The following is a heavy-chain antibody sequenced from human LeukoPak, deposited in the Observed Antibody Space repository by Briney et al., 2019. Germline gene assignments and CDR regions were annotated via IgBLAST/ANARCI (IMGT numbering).Heavy chain of an antibody. D-gene: IGHD5-18*01. Sequence: PSETLSLTCTVSGGSISSYYWSRIRQPPGKGLEWIGYIYYSGSTNYNPSLKSRVTISVDTSKNQFSLKLSSVTAADTAVYYCARSQRGYSYGNLDYWGQGTLVTVSS. CDR1: GGSISSYY. V-gene: IGHV4-59*01. CDR3: ARSQRGYSYGNLDY. CDR2: IYYSGST. J-gene: IGHJ4*02.